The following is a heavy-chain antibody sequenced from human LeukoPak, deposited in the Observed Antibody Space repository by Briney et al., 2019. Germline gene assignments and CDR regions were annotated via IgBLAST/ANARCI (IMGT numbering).Heavy chain of an antibody. Sequence: GGSMRLSCAASGFAFSSYWMSWVRQAPGKGLEWVANIKQDGSEKYYVDSVEGRFTISRDNAKNSLYLQMNSLRAEDTAVYYCARPDYGDYLDYWGQGTLVTVSS. J-gene: IGHJ4*02. CDR3: ARPDYGDYLDY. V-gene: IGHV3-7*01. CDR2: IKQDGSEK. D-gene: IGHD4-17*01. CDR1: GFAFSSYW.